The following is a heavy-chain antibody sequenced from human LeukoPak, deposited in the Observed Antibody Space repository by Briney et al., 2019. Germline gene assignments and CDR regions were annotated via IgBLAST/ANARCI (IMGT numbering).Heavy chain of an antibody. CDR1: AGSITNFY. CDR2: FYSGGST. Sequence: SETLSLTCTVSAGSITNFYWSWIRHPAGKGLEWIGRFYSGGSTNYNPSLQSRVTISIDTSKNQLYLRLRSVTAADTAVYFCARDGIVGSTTFGYDYYGMDVWGQGTTVTVSS. V-gene: IGHV4-4*07. J-gene: IGHJ6*02. D-gene: IGHD1-26*01. CDR3: ARDGIVGSTTFGYDYYGMDV.